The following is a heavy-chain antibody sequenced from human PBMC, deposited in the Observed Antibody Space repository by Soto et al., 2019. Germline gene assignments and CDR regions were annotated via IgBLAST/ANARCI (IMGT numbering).Heavy chain of an antibody. Sequence: PGGSLRLSCSASGFTFSSYAMHWVRQAPVKGLEYVSAISSNGGSTYYADSVKGRFTISRDNSKNTLYLQMSSLRAEDTAVYYCVKGGIAAAPYYYYGMDVWGQGTTVTVS. J-gene: IGHJ6*02. V-gene: IGHV3-64D*06. CDR2: ISSNGGST. D-gene: IGHD6-13*01. CDR3: VKGGIAAAPYYYYGMDV. CDR1: GFTFSSYA.